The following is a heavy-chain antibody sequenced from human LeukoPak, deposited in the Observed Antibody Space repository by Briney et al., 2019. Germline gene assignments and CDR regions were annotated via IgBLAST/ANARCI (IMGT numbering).Heavy chain of an antibody. D-gene: IGHD5-18*01. Sequence: GGSLRLSCAASGFTFSSYAMSWVRQAPGKGLEWVSAISGSGSSTYYADSVKGRFTISRDNSKNTLYLQMTSLRAEDTAVYYCAKELTDTGLFTIDYWGQGTLVTVSS. CDR1: GFTFSSYA. CDR2: ISGSGSST. J-gene: IGHJ4*02. V-gene: IGHV3-23*01. CDR3: AKELTDTGLFTIDY.